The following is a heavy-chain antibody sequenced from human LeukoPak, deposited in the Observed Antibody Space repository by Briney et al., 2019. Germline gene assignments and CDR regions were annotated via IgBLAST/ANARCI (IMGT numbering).Heavy chain of an antibody. D-gene: IGHD2-15*01. Sequence: PSETLSLTCTVSGGSINNYYWSWIRQPAGKGLEWIGRIYTRGSTNYNPFLKSRVTMSVDTSKNQFSLELSSVTAADTAVYYCARGRYCSADICSGGDAFDIWGQGTMVSVSS. CDR2: IYTRGST. CDR3: ARGRYCSADICSGGDAFDI. CDR1: GGSINNYY. J-gene: IGHJ3*02. V-gene: IGHV4-4*07.